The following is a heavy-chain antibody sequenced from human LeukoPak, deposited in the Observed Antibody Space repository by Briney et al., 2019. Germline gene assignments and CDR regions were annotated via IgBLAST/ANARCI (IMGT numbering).Heavy chain of an antibody. CDR3: ARDIAADAFDY. D-gene: IGHD6-13*01. CDR2: IKQDGSEK. CDR1: GFTFSSYW. Sequence: GGSLRLSCAASGFTFSSYWMSWVRQAPGKGPEWVANIKQDGSEKLYVDSVKGRFTISRDNAKNSLYLQMNSLRAEDTAVYYCARDIAADAFDYWGQGTLVTVSS. J-gene: IGHJ4*02. V-gene: IGHV3-7*05.